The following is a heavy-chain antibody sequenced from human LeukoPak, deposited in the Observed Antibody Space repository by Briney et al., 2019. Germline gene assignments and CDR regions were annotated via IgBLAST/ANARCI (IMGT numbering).Heavy chain of an antibody. Sequence: SGGSLRLSCAASGFTFSSYWMTWVRQAPGKGLEWVANIKQDGSEQYYVDSVKGRFTISRDNAKNSLYLQMNSLRAEDTAVYYCVKRATGSTKSVDYWGQATLVTVSS. CDR2: IKQDGSEQ. V-gene: IGHV3-7*01. D-gene: IGHD1-7*01. CDR3: VKRATGSTKSVDY. J-gene: IGHJ4*02. CDR1: GFTFSSYW.